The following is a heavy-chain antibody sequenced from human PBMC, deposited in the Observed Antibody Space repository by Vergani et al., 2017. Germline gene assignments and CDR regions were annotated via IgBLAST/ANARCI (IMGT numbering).Heavy chain of an antibody. J-gene: IGHJ4*02. Sequence: QVQLVQPGAAGKKSGASVKVSCKTSGYTFRNYYMPWVRQAPGQGLEWMGIINPIGGHTNYAQKFQGRVTMTRITSTSTVYMELSSLRSEDTAIYYCARGDYCILTGYRYWGQGTLVTVSA. D-gene: IGHD3-9*01. CDR3: ARGDYCILTGYRY. V-gene: IGHV1-46*03. CDR1: GYTFRNYY. CDR2: INPIGGHT.